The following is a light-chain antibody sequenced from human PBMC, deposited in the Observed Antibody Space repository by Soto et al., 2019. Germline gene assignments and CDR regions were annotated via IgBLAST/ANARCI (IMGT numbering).Light chain of an antibody. V-gene: IGKV3D-15*01. CDR3: QQYNKWPLIT. CDR2: GAS. CDR1: QSISIG. Sequence: EIVMTQSPATLSVSPGETATLSCRASQSISIGLAWYRQKPGQAPRLPIYGASTRASGTPARFSGSGSGTEFTLTISSLQSEDFALYYCQQYNKWPLITFGQGTRLEIK. J-gene: IGKJ5*01.